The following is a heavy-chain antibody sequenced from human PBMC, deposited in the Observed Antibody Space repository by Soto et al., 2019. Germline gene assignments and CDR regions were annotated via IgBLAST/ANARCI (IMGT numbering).Heavy chain of an antibody. D-gene: IGHD2-8*01. CDR3: ATMGHCSNGVCSYYYYGMDV. Sequence: EVQLVEAGGGLVKPGGSLRLSCGASGFTFSHAWMNWVRQAPGKGLEWVGRIKSKIDGGTSDYAAPVKGRFSISRDYSKDTLFLQMNSLKTEDTAVYFCATMGHCSNGVCSYYYYGMDVWGVGTTVTGSS. CDR1: GFTFSHAW. J-gene: IGHJ6*04. V-gene: IGHV3-15*07. CDR2: IKSKIDGGTS.